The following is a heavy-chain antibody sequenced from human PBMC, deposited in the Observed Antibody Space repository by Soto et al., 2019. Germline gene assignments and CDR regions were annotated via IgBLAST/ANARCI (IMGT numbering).Heavy chain of an antibody. V-gene: IGHV3-23*01. CDR2: ISGSGGST. Sequence: EVQLLESGGGLVQPGGSLRLSCAASGFTFSSYAMSWVRQAPGKGLEWVSAISGSGGSTYYADSVKGRFTISRDNSKNTMYLQMNSLRAEDTAVYYCAKGYDFGCGWPGSRGYYDYWGQGTLVTVSS. CDR3: AKGYDFGCGWPGSRGYYDY. CDR1: GFTFSSYA. D-gene: IGHD3-3*01. J-gene: IGHJ4*02.